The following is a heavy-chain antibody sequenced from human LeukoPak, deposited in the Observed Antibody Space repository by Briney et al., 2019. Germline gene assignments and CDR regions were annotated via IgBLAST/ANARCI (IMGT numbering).Heavy chain of an antibody. D-gene: IGHD7-27*01. CDR3: AKDLLFGRTWVTGDHDY. V-gene: IGHV3-7*01. CDR1: GFTFSSYW. J-gene: IGHJ4*02. CDR2: IKQDGSEK. Sequence: PGGSLRLSCAASGFTFSSYWMSWVRQAPGKGLEWVANIKQDGSEKYYVDSVKGRFTISRDNAKNSLYLQMNSLRAEDTAVYYCAKDLLFGRTWVTGDHDYWGQGTLVTVSS.